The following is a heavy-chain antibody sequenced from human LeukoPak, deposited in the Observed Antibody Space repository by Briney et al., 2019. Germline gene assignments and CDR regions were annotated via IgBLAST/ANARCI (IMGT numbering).Heavy chain of an antibody. V-gene: IGHV4-4*07. J-gene: IGHJ4*02. D-gene: IGHD3-3*01. CDR3: ARGGLTIFDY. Sequence: SETLSLTCTVSGGSISNYYWNWIRQPAGKGLEWIGRIYTSGSTNYNPSLKSRVTMSVDTSKNQLSLKLTSVTAADTAAYYCARGGLTIFDYWGQGTLVTVSS. CDR1: GGSISNYY. CDR2: IYTSGST.